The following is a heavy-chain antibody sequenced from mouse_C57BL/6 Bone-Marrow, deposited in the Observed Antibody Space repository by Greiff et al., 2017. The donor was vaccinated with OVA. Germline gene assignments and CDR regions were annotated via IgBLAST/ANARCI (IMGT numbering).Heavy chain of an antibody. CDR1: GFSLTSYG. CDR2: IWGDGGT. CDR3: ATSNAHFAY. D-gene: IGHD2-5*01. J-gene: IGHJ3*01. V-gene: IGHV2-3*01. Sequence: VMLVESGPGLVAPSQCLSISCTASGFSLTSYGVSWVRQPPGQGLEWLGVIWGDGGTTYHAALISRLGISKDKSKSQVFLKLNSLQTEDTAAYYCATSNAHFAYWGQGTLVTVSA.